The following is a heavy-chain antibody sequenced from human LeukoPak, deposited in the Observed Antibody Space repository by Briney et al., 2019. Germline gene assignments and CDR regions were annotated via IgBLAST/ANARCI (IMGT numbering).Heavy chain of an antibody. Sequence: GRSLRLSCAASGFTFSSYGMHWVRQAPGKGLEWVAVIWYDGSNKYYADSVKGRFTISRDNSKNTLYLQMNRLRAEDTAVYYCARERVYYDILTGVDYWGQGTLVTVSS. D-gene: IGHD3-9*01. J-gene: IGHJ4*02. CDR1: GFTFSSYG. CDR2: IWYDGSNK. CDR3: ARERVYYDILTGVDY. V-gene: IGHV3-33*01.